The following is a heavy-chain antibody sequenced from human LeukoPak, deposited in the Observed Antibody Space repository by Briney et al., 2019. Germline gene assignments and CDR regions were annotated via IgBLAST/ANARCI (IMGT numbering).Heavy chain of an antibody. CDR1: GYTFTSYG. CDR2: ISAYNGNT. J-gene: IGHJ3*02. Sequence: EAPVKVSCKASGYTFTSYGISWVRQAPGQGLEWMGWISAYNGNTNYAQKLQGRVTMTTDTSTSTAYMELRSLRSDDTAVYYCARVPAPQYYDFWSGYYVGGGGHAFDIWGQGTMVTVSS. CDR3: ARVPAPQYYDFWSGYYVGGGGHAFDI. V-gene: IGHV1-18*01. D-gene: IGHD3-3*01.